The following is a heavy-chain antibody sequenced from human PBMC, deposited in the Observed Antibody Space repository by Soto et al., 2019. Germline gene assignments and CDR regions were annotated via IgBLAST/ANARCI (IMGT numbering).Heavy chain of an antibody. CDR3: ESDTSGNGYYYHGMDV. CDR1: GGSVSSADYY. CDR2: IYYSGST. Sequence: QVQLQESGPGLVKPSQTLSLTCTVSGGSVSSADYYWSWIRQHPGKGLEWIGYIYYSGSTYYNPSLKSGVTLSVEPSKNQFTLNLSSVTATDTAVYYCESDTSGNGYYYHGMDVWGQGIRVTVSS. J-gene: IGHJ6*02. D-gene: IGHD1-1*01. V-gene: IGHV4-31*03.